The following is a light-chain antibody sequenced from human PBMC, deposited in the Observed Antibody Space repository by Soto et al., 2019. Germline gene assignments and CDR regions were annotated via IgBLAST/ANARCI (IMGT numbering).Light chain of an antibody. Sequence: DNQMTQSPSSLSASVGDRVTITCRASQSISTYLNWYQQKPGKAPKLLIYAAYSLRSGVPSRFSGSGYGTDFTLTISSLQPEDFATYYCQQGYSSPYTFGQGPKLEIK. CDR1: QSISTY. CDR3: QQGYSSPYT. CDR2: AAY. J-gene: IGKJ2*01. V-gene: IGKV1-39*01.